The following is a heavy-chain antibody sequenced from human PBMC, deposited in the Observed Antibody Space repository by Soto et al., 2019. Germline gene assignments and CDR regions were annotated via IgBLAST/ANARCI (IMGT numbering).Heavy chain of an antibody. CDR3: ARVSFGVDYFEY. V-gene: IGHV1-18*01. J-gene: IGHJ4*02. Sequence: QVQLVQSGAEVKKPGASVKVSCKASGYTFTSYGIRWVRQAPGQGLEWMGCISAYNGNTNYAHILQDRVTMTTDTSASPAYMDLRSRRSEDTAVYYCARVSFGVDYFEYWGQGTLVTVSS. D-gene: IGHD3-3*01. CDR2: ISAYNGNT. CDR1: GYTFTSYG.